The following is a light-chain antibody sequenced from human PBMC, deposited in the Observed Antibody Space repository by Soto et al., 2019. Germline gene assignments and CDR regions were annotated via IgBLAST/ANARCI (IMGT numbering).Light chain of an antibody. V-gene: IGKV3-15*01. CDR1: QSVTSN. CDR2: GAS. CDR3: QQYNNWPRT. Sequence: ERVMTQSLATLSVSPGERATLSCRVSQSVTSNLAWYQQKPGQAPRLLIYGASTRATGIPARFNGGGSGTEFTLTISSLQSEDFAVYYCQQYNNWPRTFGQGTKVEIK. J-gene: IGKJ1*01.